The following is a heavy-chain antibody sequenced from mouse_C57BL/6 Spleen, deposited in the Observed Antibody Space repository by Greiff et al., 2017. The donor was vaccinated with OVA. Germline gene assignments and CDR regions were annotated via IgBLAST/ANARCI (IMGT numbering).Heavy chain of an antibody. CDR3: ASIYYSNYLYYFDY. CDR2: INPNNGGT. J-gene: IGHJ2*01. Sequence: EVQLQQSGPELVKPGASVKISCKASGYTFTDYYMNWVKQSHGKSLEWIGDINPNNGGTSYNQKFKGKATLTVDKSSSTAYMELRSLTSEDSAVYYCASIYYSNYLYYFDYWGQGTTLTVSS. V-gene: IGHV1-26*01. D-gene: IGHD2-5*01. CDR1: GYTFTDYY.